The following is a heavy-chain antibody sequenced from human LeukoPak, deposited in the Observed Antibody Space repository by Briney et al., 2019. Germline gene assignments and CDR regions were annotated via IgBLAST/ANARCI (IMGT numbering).Heavy chain of an antibody. Sequence: PSETVSLTCTVSGGSIRSYYWSWIRQPPGKGLEWIGYIYYSGSTNSNPSLKSRVTISVDTSKNQFSLKVSSVTAADTAVYYCARALTPGYCSGGTCSYFDFWGQGTLVTVSS. CDR3: ARALTPGYCSGGTCSYFDF. V-gene: IGHV4-59*01. J-gene: IGHJ4*02. D-gene: IGHD2-15*01. CDR1: GGSIRSYY. CDR2: IYYSGST.